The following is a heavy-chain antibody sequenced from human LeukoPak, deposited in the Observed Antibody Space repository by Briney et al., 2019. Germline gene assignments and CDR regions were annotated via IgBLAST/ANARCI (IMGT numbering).Heavy chain of an antibody. Sequence: SETLSLTCTVSGGSISSYYWSWIRQPPGKGLEWIGYIHYSGSTNYNPSLKSRVTISVDPSKIQFSLKLSSVTAADTAVYDCARDHYGGNWGGHYYYYYMDVWGKGTTVTVSS. CDR2: IHYSGST. CDR1: GGSISSYY. CDR3: ARDHYGGNWGGHYYYYYMDV. V-gene: IGHV4-59*01. J-gene: IGHJ6*03. D-gene: IGHD4-23*01.